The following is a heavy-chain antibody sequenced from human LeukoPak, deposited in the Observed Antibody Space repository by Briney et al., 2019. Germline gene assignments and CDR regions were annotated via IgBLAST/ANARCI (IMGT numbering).Heavy chain of an antibody. V-gene: IGHV3-30*03. J-gene: IGHJ3*02. D-gene: IGHD6-13*01. CDR3: AREGAGAAAVAFDI. CDR1: EFIFITYG. Sequence: HPGGSLRLSCAASSEFIFITYGMHWVRQAPGKGLEWVALTSYDETNKYYADSVKGRFTISRDNSKNMVYLQMNSLRTEDTAVYFCAREGAGAAAVAFDIWGQGTMVTVSS. CDR2: TSYDETNK.